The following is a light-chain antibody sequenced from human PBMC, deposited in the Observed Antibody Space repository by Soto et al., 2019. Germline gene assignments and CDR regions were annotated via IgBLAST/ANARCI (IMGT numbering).Light chain of an antibody. CDR3: LQYHNWPPWT. CDR1: QSVSSD. CDR2: GAS. J-gene: IGKJ1*01. V-gene: IGKV3-15*01. Sequence: EIVMTQSPATPPVSPGERATLSCRASQSVSSDLAWYQQKPGQAPRLLIYGASTRATGIPARFSGSGSGTESPPSISGLQSADLAVYYSLQYHNWPPWTFGQGTKVDIK.